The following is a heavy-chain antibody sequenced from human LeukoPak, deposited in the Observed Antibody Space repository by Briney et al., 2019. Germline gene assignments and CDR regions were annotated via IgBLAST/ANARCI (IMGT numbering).Heavy chain of an antibody. Sequence: GESLKISCQGFGYSFTSYWIGWVRQMPGKGMEWMGVIYPGDLRVRYNPSFQGQVTVSVDKSINTAYLQWVSLRASDSAMYYCACRDLTSTWSFPWGQGTLVTVSS. V-gene: IGHV5-51*01. D-gene: IGHD6-13*01. CDR2: IYPGDLRV. CDR3: ACRDLTSTWSFP. J-gene: IGHJ5*02. CDR1: GYSFTSYW.